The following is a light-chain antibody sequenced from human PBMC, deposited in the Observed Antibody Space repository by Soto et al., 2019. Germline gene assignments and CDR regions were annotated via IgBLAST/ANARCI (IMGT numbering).Light chain of an antibody. CDR1: QRINEC. Sequence: IKVCKSRSTLYASMRDRVTITCRASQRINECLAWYQKKPGEAPKLLIYDASNLQSGVPSRFSGSGSGTEFTLTISSPQPDDLATYNCQATLYHPFGQGTRLEI. J-gene: IGKJ5*01. V-gene: IGKV1-5*01. CDR2: DAS. CDR3: QATLYHP.